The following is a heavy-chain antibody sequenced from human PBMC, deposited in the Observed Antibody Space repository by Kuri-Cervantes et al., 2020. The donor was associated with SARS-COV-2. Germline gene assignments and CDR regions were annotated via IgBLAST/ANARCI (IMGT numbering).Heavy chain of an antibody. Sequence: ASVQVSCKASAYAFTAYFIHWVRQAPGQGLEWMGWINPYNGDTNYAQKFQGRVTLTRDTSISAAYMELNRLRSDDTAVYYCARDPGYCSGGTCLDYWGQGTLVTVSS. CDR3: ARDPGYCSGGTCLDY. CDR2: INPYNGDT. D-gene: IGHD2-15*01. J-gene: IGHJ4*02. CDR1: AYAFTAYF. V-gene: IGHV1-2*02.